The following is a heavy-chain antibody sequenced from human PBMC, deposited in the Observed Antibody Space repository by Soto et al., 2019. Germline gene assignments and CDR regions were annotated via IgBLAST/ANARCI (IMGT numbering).Heavy chain of an antibody. CDR2: IKQDGSEK. J-gene: IGHJ3*02. CDR1: GFTISGYW. CDR3: ARGGHCSTTSCHTSRSAFDI. D-gene: IGHD2-2*02. V-gene: IGHV3-7*01. Sequence: EVLLVESGGGLVQPGGSQRLSCAASGFTISGYWMSWVRQAPGKGLEWVANIKQDGSEKYYVESLKGRFTISRDNAQKSLYLQVNSLRVEDTAVYYCARGGHCSTTSCHTSRSAFDIWSQGTVVTVST.